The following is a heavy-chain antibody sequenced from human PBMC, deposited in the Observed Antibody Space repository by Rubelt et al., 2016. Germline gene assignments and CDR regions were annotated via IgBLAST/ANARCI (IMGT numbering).Heavy chain of an antibody. V-gene: IGHV3-33*01. CDR1: EFTFSSYG. CDR3: ARSGLVCSGGSCYLDT. J-gene: IGHJ4*02. D-gene: IGHD2-15*01. Sequence: VLLVESGGGVVQPGRSLRLSCVVSEFTFSSYGMHWVRQAPGKGLEWVATMWFDGFTTYYGDSVKGRFTISRDTSKNTLHLQMNSLRAEDTAVDYCARSGLVCSGGSCYLDTWGQGTLVSVSS. CDR2: MWFDGFTT.